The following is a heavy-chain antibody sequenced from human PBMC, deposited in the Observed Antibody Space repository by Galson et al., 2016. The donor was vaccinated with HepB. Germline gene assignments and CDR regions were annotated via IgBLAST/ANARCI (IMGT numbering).Heavy chain of an antibody. Sequence: SLRLSCAASGFSFSDYYMSWIRQAPGKGLEWISYITGSGSAIYYADSVKGRFTISRDNTKNSLDLQMNNLRVEDTAVYYCARDGTVAPGYWGQGTLVTVSS. J-gene: IGHJ1*01. CDR1: GFSFSDYY. CDR3: ARDGTVAPGY. CDR2: ITGSGSAI. V-gene: IGHV3-11*01. D-gene: IGHD6-19*01.